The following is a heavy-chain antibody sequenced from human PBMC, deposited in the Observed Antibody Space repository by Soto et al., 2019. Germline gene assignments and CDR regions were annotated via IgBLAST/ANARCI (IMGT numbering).Heavy chain of an antibody. Sequence: EVQLLESGGGLVQPGGSLRLPCGASGFTFSVYAITCVRQATGKGLEWVSAISGNGGSTYYADSVKGRFTISRDNSKSTLHLQMNSLRVEDTAVYYCAKDRTFGPPLVRFDSWGQGALVTVSS. CDR2: ISGNGGST. CDR1: GFTFSVYA. D-gene: IGHD6-6*01. CDR3: AKDRTFGPPLVRFDS. J-gene: IGHJ4*02. V-gene: IGHV3-23*01.